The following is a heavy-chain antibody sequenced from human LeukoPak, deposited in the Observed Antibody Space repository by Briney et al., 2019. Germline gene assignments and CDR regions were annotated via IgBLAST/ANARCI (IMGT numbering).Heavy chain of an antibody. CDR3: AREELRYFDWSTNYFDY. J-gene: IGHJ4*02. V-gene: IGHV3-30*02. CDR1: GFTFRSYG. CDR2: IQNDGSNK. D-gene: IGHD3-9*01. Sequence: GGSLRLSCAASGFTFRSYGMNWVRQAPGKGLEWVAFIQNDGSNKYADSVKGRFTISRDNSKNTLYLQMNSLRAEDTAVYYCAREELRYFDWSTNYFDYWGQGTLVTVSS.